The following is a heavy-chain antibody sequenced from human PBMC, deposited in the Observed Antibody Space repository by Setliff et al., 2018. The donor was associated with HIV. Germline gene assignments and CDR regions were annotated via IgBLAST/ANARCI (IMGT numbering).Heavy chain of an antibody. V-gene: IGHV4-59*08. J-gene: IGHJ4*02. CDR3: ARWTYYHASGSYRGKFDY. D-gene: IGHD3-10*01. Sequence: SETLSLTCNVSGVSISSHYWSWIRQPPGRGLEWIGTLYHAGSTSYNSSLKSRVTISVDTSKNQFSLKLSSVTAADTAVYYCARWTYYHASGSYRGKFDYWGQGTLVTVSS. CDR2: LYHAGST. CDR1: GVSISSHY.